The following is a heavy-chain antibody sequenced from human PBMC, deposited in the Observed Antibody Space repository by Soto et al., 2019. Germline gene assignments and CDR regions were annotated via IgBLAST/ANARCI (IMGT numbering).Heavy chain of an antibody. J-gene: IGHJ4*02. Sequence: PGGSLRRSCAASGFTFSSYAMSWVRQAPGKGLEWVSAISGSGGSTYYADSVKGRFTISRDNSKNTLYPQMNSLRAEDTAVYYCAKDGTLKAYGDYRYWGQGTLVTSPQ. D-gene: IGHD4-17*01. CDR1: GFTFSSYA. CDR2: ISGSGGST. CDR3: AKDGTLKAYGDYRY. V-gene: IGHV3-23*01.